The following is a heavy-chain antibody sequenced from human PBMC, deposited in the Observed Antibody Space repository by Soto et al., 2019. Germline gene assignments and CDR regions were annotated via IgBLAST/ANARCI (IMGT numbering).Heavy chain of an antibody. J-gene: IGHJ4*02. CDR3: VAGGTRWLHAPFDY. CDR1: GHTLTELS. Sequence: QVQLVQSGAEVKKPGASVQVSCRISGHTLTELSVHWVRQAPGKGLEWMGGFDPEDGEIIHAQKFQGRVTMTEDTSADSAYMEVSSLTSEDTAVYYCVAGGTRWLHAPFDYWGQGTLVTVSS. CDR2: FDPEDGEI. D-gene: IGHD1-1*01. V-gene: IGHV1-24*01.